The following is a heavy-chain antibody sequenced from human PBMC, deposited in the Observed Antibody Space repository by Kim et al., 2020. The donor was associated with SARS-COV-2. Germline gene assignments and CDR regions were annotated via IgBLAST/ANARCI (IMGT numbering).Heavy chain of an antibody. CDR3: ARVGHNWNDVGGWFDP. J-gene: IGHJ5*02. CDR1: GYTFTSYG. Sequence: ASVKVSCKASGYTFTSYGISWVRQAPGQGLEWMGWISAYNGNTNYAQKLQGRVTMTTDTSTSTAYMELRSLRSDDTAVYYCARVGHNWNDVGGWFDPWGQGTLVTVSS. V-gene: IGHV1-18*01. CDR2: ISAYNGNT. D-gene: IGHD1-1*01.